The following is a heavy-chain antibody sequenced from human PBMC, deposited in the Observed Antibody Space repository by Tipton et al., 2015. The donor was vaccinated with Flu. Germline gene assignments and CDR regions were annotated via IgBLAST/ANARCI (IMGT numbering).Heavy chain of an antibody. J-gene: IGHJ5*02. D-gene: IGHD4-17*01. CDR1: GASITNYY. V-gene: IGHV4-59*12. Sequence: TLSLTCTVSGASITNYYWTWIRQPPGKPLEWIGYTSYSGNTNFNPSLRSRVSMSVDTSKNHFSLKLSSVTAADTAMYYCARDYGDLNWFDPWGQGTLVTVSS. CDR2: TSYSGNT. CDR3: ARDYGDLNWFDP.